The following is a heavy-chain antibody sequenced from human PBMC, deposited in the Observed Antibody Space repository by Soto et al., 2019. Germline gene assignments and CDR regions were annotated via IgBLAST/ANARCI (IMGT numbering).Heavy chain of an antibody. CDR1: EFIFSNYA. CDR3: VKDAGGGPYSTAWYEFDY. Sequence: GGSLRLSCAASEFIFSNYAMSWVRQAPGKGPEWVAVISETGGGTYYADSVKGRFTISRDNAKNTLYLQMNSLRAEDTGLYYCVKDAGGGPYSTAWYEFDYWGQGTQVTVSS. CDR2: ISETGGGT. D-gene: IGHD2-2*01. V-gene: IGHV3-23*01. J-gene: IGHJ4*02.